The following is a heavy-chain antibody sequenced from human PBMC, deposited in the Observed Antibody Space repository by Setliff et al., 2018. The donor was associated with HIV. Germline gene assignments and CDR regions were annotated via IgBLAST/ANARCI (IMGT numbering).Heavy chain of an antibody. CDR2: VYHTGAT. CDR3: ARGNTGFDY. V-gene: IGHV4-30-4*08. CDR1: GDSLSSGDYY. J-gene: IGHJ4*02. Sequence: SETLSLTCTVSGDSLSSGDYYWSWIRQPPGRGLEWVGYVYHTGATYYNPSLRSRLTLSVDTSTNQFSLRLSSLTAADTAVYYCARGNTGFDYWGRGSLVTVSA.